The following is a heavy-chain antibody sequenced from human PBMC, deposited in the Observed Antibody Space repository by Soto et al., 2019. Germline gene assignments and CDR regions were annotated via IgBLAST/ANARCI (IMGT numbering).Heavy chain of an antibody. V-gene: IGHV4-34*01. Sequence: SETLSLTCAVYGGSFSGYYWSWIRQPPGKGLEWIGEINHSGSTNYNPSLKSRVTISVDTSKNQFSLKLSSVTAADTAVYYRAREGSILWFGERREYGMDVWGQGTTVTVSS. CDR1: GGSFSGYY. J-gene: IGHJ6*02. CDR3: AREGSILWFGERREYGMDV. CDR2: INHSGST. D-gene: IGHD3-10*01.